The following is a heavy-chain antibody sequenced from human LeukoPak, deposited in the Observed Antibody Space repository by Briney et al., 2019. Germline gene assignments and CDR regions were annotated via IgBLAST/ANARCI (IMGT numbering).Heavy chain of an antibody. CDR2: ISSSSSYI. CDR1: GFTFSSYS. Sequence: GGSLRLSCAASGFTFSSYSMNWVRQAPGKGLEWVSSISSSSSYIYYADSVKGRFTISRDNAKNSLYLQMNSLRAEDTAVYYCARNHLGYYYYYYMDVWGKGTTVTISS. J-gene: IGHJ6*03. CDR3: ARNHLGYYYYYYMDV. V-gene: IGHV3-21*01.